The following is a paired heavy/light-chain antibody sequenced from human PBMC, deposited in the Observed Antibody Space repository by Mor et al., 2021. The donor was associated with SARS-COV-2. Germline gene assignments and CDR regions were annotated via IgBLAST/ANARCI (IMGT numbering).Light chain of an antibody. J-gene: IGLJ3*02. Sequence: QAVLAQPSSLSASPGASASLTCTLRSGINVGSYRIYWYQQKPGSPPQYLLRYKSDSDKHQGSGVPSRFSGSKDASANAGILLISGLQSEDEADYYCVIWHSSAWVFGGGTKLTVL. V-gene: IGLV5-45*03. CDR2: YKSDSDK. CDR1: SGINVGSYR. CDR3: VIWHSSAWV.
Heavy chain of an antibody. J-gene: IGHJ4*02. Sequence: QVHLVQSGAEVKKPGTSVKVSCRASGYSFTDYYIHWVRQTPGQGLEWIGWITPNSGATNYAQNFQGRVTMTTDTSITTAYMDLSSLRSDDTALYYCAREVIGMDHWGQGTLVTVSS. CDR3: AREVIGMDH. V-gene: IGHV1-2*02. CDR1: GYSFTDYY. D-gene: IGHD2-21*01. CDR2: ITPNSGAT.